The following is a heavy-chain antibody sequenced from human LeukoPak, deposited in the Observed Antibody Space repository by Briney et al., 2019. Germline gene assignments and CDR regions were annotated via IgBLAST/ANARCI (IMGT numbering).Heavy chain of an antibody. CDR2: INWDGDIT. CDR1: GFTFDDYT. D-gene: IGHD3-9*01. V-gene: IGHV3-43*01. CDR3: AKGNILTGPPDS. Sequence: GGSLRLSCAASGFTFDDYTMHWVRQPPRKGLEWVSLINWDGDITEYADSVKGRFTISRDNSKNSLFLQMNSLRTEDTALYYCAKGNILTGPPDSWGQGTLVTVSS. J-gene: IGHJ4*02.